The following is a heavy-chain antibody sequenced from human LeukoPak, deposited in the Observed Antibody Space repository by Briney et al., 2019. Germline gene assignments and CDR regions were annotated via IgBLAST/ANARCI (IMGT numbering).Heavy chain of an antibody. J-gene: IGHJ4*02. D-gene: IGHD2-2*01. CDR2: ISYDGSNK. Sequence: PGRSLRLSCAASGFTFSSYAMHWVRQAPGKGLEWVAVISYDGSNKYYADSVKGRFTISRDNSKNTLYLQMNSLRAEDTAVYYCAREAAALFDYWGQGTLVTVSS. CDR1: GFTFSSYA. V-gene: IGHV3-30*04. CDR3: AREAAALFDY.